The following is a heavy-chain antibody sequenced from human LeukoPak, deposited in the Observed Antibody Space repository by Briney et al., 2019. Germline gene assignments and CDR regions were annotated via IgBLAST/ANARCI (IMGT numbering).Heavy chain of an antibody. CDR1: GFTVSSSY. CDR3: ARGGLKPPVGAGAAFDI. D-gene: IGHD6-19*01. J-gene: IGHJ3*02. CDR2: IFSGGGT. V-gene: IGHV3-53*01. Sequence: PGGSLRLSCAASGFTVSSSYMNWVRQAPGKGLEWVSLIFSGGGTYYADSVKGRFTISRDNSKNTLYLQMNSLRAEDTAVYYCARGGLKPPVGAGAAFDIWGQGTMVTVSS.